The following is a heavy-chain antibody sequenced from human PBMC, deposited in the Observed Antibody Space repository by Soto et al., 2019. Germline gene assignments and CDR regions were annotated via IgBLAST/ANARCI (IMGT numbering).Heavy chain of an antibody. V-gene: IGHV3-15*07. J-gene: IGHJ5*02. CDR1: GLTFTDAW. CDR2: IKSKAAGGTA. D-gene: IGHD1-26*01. CDR3: STGMAARTS. Sequence: EVQLVESGGGLVTPGGSLRLSCAVTGLTFTDAWMNWMRQAPGKGPEWVGRIKSKAAGGTADYAAAVKDRFTMSRDDSKHRLYLQMNGLKSADTAVYYCSTGMAARTSWGKGTLVTVSS.